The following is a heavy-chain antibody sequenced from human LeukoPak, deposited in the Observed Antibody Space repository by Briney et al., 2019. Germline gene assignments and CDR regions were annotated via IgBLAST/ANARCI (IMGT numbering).Heavy chain of an antibody. V-gene: IGHV3-7*01. Sequence: ETLSLTCTVSGGSISSGDYYWSWIRQPPGKGLEWMANIKNDGSEKYYVDSVKGRFTFSRDNAKNSVFLQMNSLRPEDTAVYYCARQVGYSYGLFDQWGQGTLVVVSS. J-gene: IGHJ4*02. CDR3: ARQVGYSYGLFDQ. CDR1: GGSISSGDYY. CDR2: IKNDGSEK. D-gene: IGHD5-18*01.